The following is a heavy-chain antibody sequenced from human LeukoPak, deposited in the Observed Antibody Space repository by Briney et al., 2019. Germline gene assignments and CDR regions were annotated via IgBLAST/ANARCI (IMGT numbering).Heavy chain of an antibody. CDR3: ASTQYSSSWYRFDY. J-gene: IGHJ4*02. Sequence: ASVKVSCKASGYTFTSYGISWVRQAPGQGLEWMGWISAYNGNTNYAQKLQGRVTMTTDTSTSTAYMELSSLRSEDTAVYYCASTQYSSSWYRFDYWGQGTLVTVSS. V-gene: IGHV1-18*01. CDR1: GYTFTSYG. D-gene: IGHD6-13*01. CDR2: ISAYNGNT.